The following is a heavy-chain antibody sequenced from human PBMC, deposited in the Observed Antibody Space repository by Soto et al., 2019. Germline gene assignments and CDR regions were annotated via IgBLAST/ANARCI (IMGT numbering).Heavy chain of an antibody. Sequence: QVQLQESSPGLVKPSQTLSLTCTVSGGSISSGDYYWSWIRQPPGKGLEWIGYIYYSGSTYYNPSLKSRVTISVDTSKNQFSLKLSSVTVADTAVYYCARDNILGILYGGMDVWGQGTTVTVSS. J-gene: IGHJ6*02. V-gene: IGHV4-30-4*01. D-gene: IGHD3-3*01. CDR1: GGSISSGDYY. CDR3: ARDNILGILYGGMDV. CDR2: IYYSGST.